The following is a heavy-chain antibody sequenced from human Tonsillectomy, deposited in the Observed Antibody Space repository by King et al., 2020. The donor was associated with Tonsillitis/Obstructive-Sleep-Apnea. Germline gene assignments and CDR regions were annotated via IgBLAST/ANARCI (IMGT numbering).Heavy chain of an antibody. Sequence: VQLVESGGGLVQPGGSLRLSCAASGFTFSSYAMHWVRQGPGKGLEYVSAISTHGGSTYYASSVKGRFTISRDNSKNTLFLQMGSLRAEDMAIYYCARANCSTTSCLNDYWGQGPLVTVSS. J-gene: IGHJ4*02. CDR2: ISTHGGST. CDR1: GFTFSSYA. CDR3: ARANCSTTSCLNDY. D-gene: IGHD2-2*01. V-gene: IGHV3-64*01.